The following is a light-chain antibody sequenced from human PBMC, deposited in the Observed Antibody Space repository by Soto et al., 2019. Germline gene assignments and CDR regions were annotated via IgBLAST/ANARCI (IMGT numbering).Light chain of an antibody. CDR2: DAS. V-gene: IGKV3-11*01. CDR1: QTVDNY. J-gene: IGKJ4*01. CDR3: QHRRNWPLT. Sequence: EIVLTQSPATLSLSPGERATLSCRASQTVDNYLAWYQHKPGQAPRLLIYDASNRATGIPARFSGSGSGTVFTHTISSLEPEDFAVYYCQHRRNWPLTFGGGTKVEIK.